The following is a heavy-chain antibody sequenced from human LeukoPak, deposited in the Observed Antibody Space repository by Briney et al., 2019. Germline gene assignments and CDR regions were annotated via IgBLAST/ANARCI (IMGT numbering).Heavy chain of an antibody. CDR1: GFIFTSYS. CDR3: VKAAGCGSSCYIIDF. V-gene: IGHV3-64D*09. CDR2: ISSNGDST. D-gene: IGHD3-22*01. Sequence: PGGSLRLSCAASGFIFTSYSMNWVRQAPGKGLEHVSLISSNGDSTYYADSVKGRFTISRDNSKNTLYLQMNSLRPEDTAVYYCVKAAGCGSSCYIIDFWGQGTLVTVSS. J-gene: IGHJ4*02.